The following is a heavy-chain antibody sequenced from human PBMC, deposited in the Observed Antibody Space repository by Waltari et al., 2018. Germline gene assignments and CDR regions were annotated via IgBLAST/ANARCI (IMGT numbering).Heavy chain of an antibody. Sequence: QVQLVESGGGVVQPGGSLRLSCAASGFTLSSYGMPWVRQAPGKGLDCVAFIRYDGSNKYYADSVKVRFTISRYNSKNTLYLQMNILRAEDTAVYYCAKSRTTVAKYYYGMDVWGQGTTVTVSS. D-gene: IGHD4-4*01. CDR1: GFTLSSYG. J-gene: IGHJ6*02. V-gene: IGHV3-30*02. CDR3: AKSRTTVAKYYYGMDV. CDR2: IRYDGSNK.